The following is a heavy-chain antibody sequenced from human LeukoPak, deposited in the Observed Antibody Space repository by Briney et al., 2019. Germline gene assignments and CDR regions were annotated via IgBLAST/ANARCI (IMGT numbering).Heavy chain of an antibody. CDR3: ARSQPGIAAAGFDY. V-gene: IGHV3-21*05. CDR1: GFTFSSYS. Sequence: GGSLRLSCAASGFTFSSYSMNWVRQAPGKGLEWVSYISSSSSYTNYADSVKGRFTISRDNAKNSLYLQMNSLRAEDTAVYYCARSQPGIAAAGFDYWGQGTLVTVSS. D-gene: IGHD6-13*01. J-gene: IGHJ4*02. CDR2: ISSSSSYT.